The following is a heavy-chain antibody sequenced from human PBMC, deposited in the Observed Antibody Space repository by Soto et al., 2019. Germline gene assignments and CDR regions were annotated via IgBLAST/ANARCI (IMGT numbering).Heavy chain of an antibody. CDR1: GFTFSSYS. V-gene: IGHV3-48*02. D-gene: IGHD3-22*01. J-gene: IGHJ4*02. CDR2: ISSSSSSI. CDR3: ARVKGWGDYYDSSGYYYFDY. Sequence: GGSLRLSCAASGFTFSSYSMNWVRQAPGKGLEWVSYISSSSSSIYYADSVKGRFTISRDNAKNSLYLQMNSLRDEDTAVYYYARVKGWGDYYDSSGYYYFDYWGQGTLVTVSS.